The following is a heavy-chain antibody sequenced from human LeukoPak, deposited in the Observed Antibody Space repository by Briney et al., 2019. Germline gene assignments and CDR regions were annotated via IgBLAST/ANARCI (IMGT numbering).Heavy chain of an antibody. Sequence: GASVKVSCKASGDTFTGYYMHWVRQAPGQGLEWMGWINPNSGGTNYAQKFQGRVTMTRDTSISTAYMELSRLRSDDTAVYYCARDGEYGSGSYSTDYCDYWGQGTLVTVSS. CDR3: ARDGEYGSGSYSTDYCDY. CDR1: GDTFTGYY. V-gene: IGHV1-2*02. D-gene: IGHD3-10*01. J-gene: IGHJ4*02. CDR2: INPNSGGT.